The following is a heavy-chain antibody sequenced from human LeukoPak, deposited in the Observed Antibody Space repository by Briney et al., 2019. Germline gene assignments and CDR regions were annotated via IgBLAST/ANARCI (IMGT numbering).Heavy chain of an antibody. Sequence: SETLSLTCTVSGGSVSDYFWSWIRQPPGKGLEWVAYIRSTGSTNYTPSLKSRLMISLDTSKSQVSLKLSSVTAADTAVYYCARHNQVTVTTSSYTYPMDVWGQGTTVSVSS. CDR1: GGSVSDYF. CDR3: ARHNQVTVTTSSYTYPMDV. CDR2: IRSTGST. J-gene: IGHJ6*02. D-gene: IGHD4-11*01. V-gene: IGHV4-59*08.